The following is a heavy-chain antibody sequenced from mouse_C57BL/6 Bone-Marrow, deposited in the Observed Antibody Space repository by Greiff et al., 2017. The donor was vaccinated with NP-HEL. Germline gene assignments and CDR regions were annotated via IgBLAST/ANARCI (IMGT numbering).Heavy chain of an antibody. CDR3: AREGGAWFAY. CDR2: IYPGSGNT. V-gene: IGHV1-76*01. Sequence: VHLVESGAELVRPGASVKLSCKASGYTFTDYYINWVKQRPGQGLEWIARIYPGSGNTYYNEKFKGKATLTAEKSSSTAYMQLSSLTSEDSAVYFCAREGGAWFAYWGQGTLVTVSA. J-gene: IGHJ3*01. CDR1: GYTFTDYY.